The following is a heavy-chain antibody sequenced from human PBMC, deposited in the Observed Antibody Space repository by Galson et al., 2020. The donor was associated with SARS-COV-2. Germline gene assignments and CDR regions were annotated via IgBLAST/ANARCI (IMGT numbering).Heavy chain of an antibody. CDR1: GGSISSSSYY. CDR2: IYYSGST. Sequence: SETLSLTCTVSGGSISSSSYYWGWIRQPPGKGLEWIGSIYYSGSTYYNPSLKSRVTISVDTSKNQFSLKLSSVTAADTAVYYCARDPLWGLLAHYFGMDVWGQGTTVTVSS. D-gene: IGHD1-26*01. V-gene: IGHV4-39*07. J-gene: IGHJ6*02. CDR3: ARDPLWGLLAHYFGMDV.